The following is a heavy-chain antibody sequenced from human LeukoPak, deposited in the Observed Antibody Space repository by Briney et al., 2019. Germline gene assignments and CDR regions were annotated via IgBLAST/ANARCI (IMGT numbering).Heavy chain of an antibody. CDR1: GGTFSSYA. D-gene: IGHD6-13*01. V-gene: IGHV1-69*01. Sequence: SVKVSCKASGGTFSSYAISWVRQAPGQGLEWMGGIIPIFGTANYAQKFQGRVTITADESTSTAYMELSSLRSEDTAVCYCARGYSSSWYPAHFDYWGQGTLVTVSS. CDR2: IIPIFGTA. CDR3: ARGYSSSWYPAHFDY. J-gene: IGHJ4*02.